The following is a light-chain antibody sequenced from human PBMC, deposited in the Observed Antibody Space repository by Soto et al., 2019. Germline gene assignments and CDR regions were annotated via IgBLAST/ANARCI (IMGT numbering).Light chain of an antibody. CDR1: QSIRNW. CDR3: QQYSNYPWT. V-gene: IGKV1-5*01. CDR2: DAS. J-gene: IGKJ1*01. Sequence: DIQMTQSPSTLSASVGDRVTITCRASQSIRNWLAWYQQKPGKAPNLLIYDASSLKSGVPSRFSGSGSGTEFTLTISGLQPDDFATYYCQQYSNYPWTFGQGTKVDIK.